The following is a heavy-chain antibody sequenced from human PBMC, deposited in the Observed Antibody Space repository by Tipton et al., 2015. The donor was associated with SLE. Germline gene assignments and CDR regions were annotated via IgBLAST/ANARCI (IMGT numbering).Heavy chain of an antibody. Sequence: SLRLSCAASGFTFISYSMNWVRQAPGKGLEWVSSISSSSSYIYYADSVKGRFTISRNNAKNSLYLQMNSLGAEDTAVYYCARVELSGYSYGYLTVDYWGQGTRVTVSS. D-gene: IGHD5-18*01. CDR1: GFTFISYS. V-gene: IGHV3-21*01. CDR3: ARVELSGYSYGYLTVDY. J-gene: IGHJ4*02. CDR2: ISSSSSYI.